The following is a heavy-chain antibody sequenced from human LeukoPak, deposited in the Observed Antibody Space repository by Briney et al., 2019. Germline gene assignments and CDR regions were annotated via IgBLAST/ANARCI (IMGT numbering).Heavy chain of an antibody. V-gene: IGHV4-30-4*01. D-gene: IGHD2-2*01. CDR2: IYYSGST. CDR1: GGSISSGDYY. J-gene: IGHJ4*02. CDR3: AARVVPAATFDY. Sequence: PSETLSLTCTVSGGSISSGDYYWSWIRQPPGKGLEWIGYIYYSGSTYYNPSLKSRVTISVDTSKNQFSLKLSSVTAADTAVYYCAARVVPAATFDYWGQGTLVTVSS.